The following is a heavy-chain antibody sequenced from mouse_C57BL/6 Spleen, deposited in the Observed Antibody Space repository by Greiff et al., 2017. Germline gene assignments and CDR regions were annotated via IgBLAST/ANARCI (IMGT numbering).Heavy chain of an antibody. Sequence: QVQLQQSGPELVKPGASVKLSCKASGYTFTSYDINWVQQRPGQGLEWIGSNYPRDGSTKYNEKFTGKATWTVDTSSSTAYMELHSLTSEDSAVYFCARSSGHFDYGGQGTTLTVSS. CDR1: GYTFTSYD. J-gene: IGHJ2*01. CDR3: ARSSGHFDY. CDR2: NYPRDGST. V-gene: IGHV1-85*01. D-gene: IGHD1-3*01.